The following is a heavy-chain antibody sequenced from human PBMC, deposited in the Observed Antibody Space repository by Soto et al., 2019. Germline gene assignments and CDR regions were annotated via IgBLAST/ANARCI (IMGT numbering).Heavy chain of an antibody. CDR1: GGTFSSYA. V-gene: IGHV1-69*01. D-gene: IGHD3-9*01. Sequence: QVQLVQSGAEVKKPGSSVKVSCKASGGTFSSYAISWVRQAPGQGLEWMGGIIPIFGTANYAQKFQGRVTITADESTSTAYMELSSLRSEDTAVYYCARDRGDGGGYDILTGYSDNWFDPWGQGTLVTVSS. CDR2: IIPIFGTA. CDR3: ARDRGDGGGYDILTGYSDNWFDP. J-gene: IGHJ5*02.